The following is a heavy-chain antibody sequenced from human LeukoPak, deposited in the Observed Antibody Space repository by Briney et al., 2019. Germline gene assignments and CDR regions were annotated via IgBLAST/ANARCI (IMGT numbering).Heavy chain of an antibody. CDR2: ISGSSDTR. D-gene: IGHD6-19*01. Sequence: GGSLRLSCAASGFTFSSYWMHWVRQAPGKGLEWVSYISGSSDTRYYADSVKGRFTISRDNAKNSLYLQINSLRDEDTAVYYCVRDIAVAGCAYDIWGQGTMVTVSS. CDR3: VRDIAVAGCAYDI. CDR1: GFTFSSYW. V-gene: IGHV3-48*02. J-gene: IGHJ3*02.